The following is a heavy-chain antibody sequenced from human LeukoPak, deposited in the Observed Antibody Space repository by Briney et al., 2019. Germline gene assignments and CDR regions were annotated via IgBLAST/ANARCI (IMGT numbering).Heavy chain of an antibody. CDR3: ARVRSLDAFDF. J-gene: IGHJ3*01. CDR1: GGSISSYY. V-gene: IGHV4-4*07. CDR2: IYTSGST. Sequence: PSETLSLTCTVSGGSISSYYWSWIRQPAGKGLEWIGRIYTSGSTNYNPSLKSRVTISVDKSKNQFSLKLSSVTAADTAVYFCARVRSLDAFDFWRQATMVTVSS. D-gene: IGHD4-17*01.